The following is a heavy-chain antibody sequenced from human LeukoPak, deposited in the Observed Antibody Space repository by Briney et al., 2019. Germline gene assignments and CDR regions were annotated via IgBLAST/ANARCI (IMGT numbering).Heavy chain of an antibody. Sequence: SETLSLTCSVSGCSITSYYWTWIRQPAGKGLEYIGRVFSTGDTDHNYNPSLANRVTISGDTSTNQVSLKLRSVTDADSAVYYCVRHNPVGYTHGHHSYNMDVCGKGTTVTVSS. J-gene: IGHJ6*03. CDR1: GCSITSYY. D-gene: IGHD5-18*01. CDR2: VFSTGDTDH. V-gene: IGHV4-4*07. CDR3: VRHNPVGYTHGHHSYNMDV.